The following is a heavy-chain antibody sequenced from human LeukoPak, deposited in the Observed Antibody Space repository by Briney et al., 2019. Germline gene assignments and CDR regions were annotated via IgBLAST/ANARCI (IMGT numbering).Heavy chain of an antibody. CDR2: ISSGSSPL. V-gene: IGHV3-48*04. D-gene: IGHD4-23*01. J-gene: IGHJ4*02. CDR3: ASLGGAYGGRFDY. Sequence: GGSLRLSCAASGFTFSPYSMNWVRQAPGKGLEWVAYISSGSSPLYYADSVKGRFTISRDSAKNSLYLQMNSLRAEDTAVYYCASLGGAYGGRFDYWGQGTLVTVSS. CDR1: GFTFSPYS.